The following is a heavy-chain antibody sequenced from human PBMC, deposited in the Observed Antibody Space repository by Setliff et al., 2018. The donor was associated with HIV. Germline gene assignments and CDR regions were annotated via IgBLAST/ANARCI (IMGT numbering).Heavy chain of an antibody. CDR2: ISPYNGNT. CDR1: GYTFTGYG. J-gene: IGHJ4*02. D-gene: IGHD3-22*01. V-gene: IGHV1-18*01. Sequence: ASVKVSCKASGYTFTGYGITWVRQAPGQGLEWMGWISPYNGNTNYAQKFQGRVTMTTDTSTSTAYMELRSLRSDDTAVYYCSRGLLYYHDNSAYRDYWGQVTRVTVSS. CDR3: SRGLLYYHDNSAYRDY.